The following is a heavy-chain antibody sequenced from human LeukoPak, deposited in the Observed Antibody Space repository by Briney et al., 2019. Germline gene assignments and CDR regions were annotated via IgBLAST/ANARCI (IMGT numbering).Heavy chain of an antibody. V-gene: IGHV1-69*06. CDR2: IIPIFGTA. CDR1: GGTFSSYA. J-gene: IGHJ6*04. CDR3: ARADGIAVAGIYYYYGMDV. Sequence: SVKVSCKASGGTFSSYAISWVRQAPGQGLEWMGGIIPIFGTANYAQKFQGRVTITADKSTSTAYVELSSLRSEDTAVYYCARADGIAVAGIYYYYGMDVWGKGTTVTVSS. D-gene: IGHD6-19*01.